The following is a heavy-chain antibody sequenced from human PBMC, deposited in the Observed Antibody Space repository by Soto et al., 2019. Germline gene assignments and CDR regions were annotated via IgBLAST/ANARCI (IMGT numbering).Heavy chain of an antibody. Sequence: VASVKVSCKASGYTFTGYYMHWVRQAPGQGLEWMGWINPNSGGTNYAQKFQGRVTMTRDTSISTAYMELSRLRSDDTAVYYCARVGSSSWYGDYYFAYWGQGTLVTVSS. CDR1: GYTFTGYY. CDR2: INPNSGGT. CDR3: ARVGSSSWYGDYYFAY. V-gene: IGHV1-2*02. D-gene: IGHD6-13*01. J-gene: IGHJ4*02.